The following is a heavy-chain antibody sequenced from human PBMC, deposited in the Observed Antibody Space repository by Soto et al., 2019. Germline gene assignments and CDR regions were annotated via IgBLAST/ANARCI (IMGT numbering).Heavy chain of an antibody. Sequence: GGSLRLSCAASGFTVSSSYLTWVRQAPGKGLEWVSAISGSGGSTYYADSVKGRFTISRDNSKNTLYLQMNSLRAEDTAVYYCAKPRSGSYYNYWGQGTLVTVSS. CDR2: ISGSGGST. D-gene: IGHD3-10*01. CDR3: AKPRSGSYYNY. CDR1: GFTVSSSY. V-gene: IGHV3-23*01. J-gene: IGHJ4*02.